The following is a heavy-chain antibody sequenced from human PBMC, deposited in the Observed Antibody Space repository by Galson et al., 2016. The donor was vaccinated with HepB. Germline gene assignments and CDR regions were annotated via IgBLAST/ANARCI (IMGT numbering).Heavy chain of an antibody. CDR2: IDHDGST. Sequence: SETLSLTCAVYGGSFTAYSWGWIRQPPGKGLEWIGKIDHDGSTNYNPSLKSRVTISLDTSKKQFSLKLSSVTAAGTAVYFCASDGESSFDLWGQGTLVTVSS. J-gene: IGHJ4*02. CDR1: GGSFTAYS. CDR3: ASDGESSFDL. D-gene: IGHD3-10*01. V-gene: IGHV4-34*01.